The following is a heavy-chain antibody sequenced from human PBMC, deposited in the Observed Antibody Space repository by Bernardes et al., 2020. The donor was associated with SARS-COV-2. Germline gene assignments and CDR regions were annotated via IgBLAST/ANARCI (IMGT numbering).Heavy chain of an antibody. CDR3: ATTADAGGND. CDR1: GFTFSDYW. J-gene: IGHJ4*02. V-gene: IGHV3-7*03. Sequence: GSLRLSCEASGFTFSDYWMTWVRQAPGKGLQWVANIKHDGSTKFYLDSVKGRFTISRDNAKNSLFLQMNSLRAEDTAVYYCATTADAGGNDWGQGTLVTVSS. CDR2: IKHDGSTK. D-gene: IGHD6-13*01.